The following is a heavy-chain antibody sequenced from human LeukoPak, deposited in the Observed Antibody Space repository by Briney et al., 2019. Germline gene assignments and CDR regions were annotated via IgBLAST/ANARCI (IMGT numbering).Heavy chain of an antibody. CDR2: IYYSGST. CDR3: ARARNYYDSSDYYYEGDAFDI. V-gene: IGHV4-39*07. CDR1: GGSISSYY. D-gene: IGHD3-22*01. J-gene: IGHJ3*02. Sequence: SETLSLTCTVSGGSISSYYWGWIRQPPGKGLEWIGSIYYSGSTYYNPSLKSRVTISVDTSKNQFSLKLSSVTAADTAVYFCARARNYYDSSDYYYEGDAFDIWGQGTMVTVSS.